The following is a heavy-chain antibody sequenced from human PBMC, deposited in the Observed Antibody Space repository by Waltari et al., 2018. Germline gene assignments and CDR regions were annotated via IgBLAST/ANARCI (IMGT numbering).Heavy chain of an antibody. J-gene: IGHJ6*03. CDR2: INDSGRT. D-gene: IGHD3-3*01. Sequence: QVQLQQWGAGLLKPSETLSLTCDVSGGSLRGYHWTWIRQPPGKGLEGIGEINDSGRTTYNPSLESRVTVSIDTANNQFSLRVRSVTAADTAVYYCARVFGYYYYYMDVWGKGTTVTISS. V-gene: IGHV4-34*02. CDR1: GGSLRGYH. CDR3: ARVFGYYYYYMDV.